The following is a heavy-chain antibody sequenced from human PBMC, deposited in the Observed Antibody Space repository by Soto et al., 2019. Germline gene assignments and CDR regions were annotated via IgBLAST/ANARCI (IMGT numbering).Heavy chain of an antibody. V-gene: IGHV4-31*03. CDR3: ARAMDIAAAGSPAEYFQH. Sequence: QVQLQESGPGLVKPSQTLSLTCTVSGGSISSGGYYWSWIRQHPGKGLEWIGYIYYSGSTYYNPSLKSRVNISGVASKNQFSLKLSSVTAADTAVYYCARAMDIAAAGSPAEYFQHWGQGSLVTVSS. CDR1: GGSISSGGYY. D-gene: IGHD6-13*01. CDR2: IYYSGST. J-gene: IGHJ1*01.